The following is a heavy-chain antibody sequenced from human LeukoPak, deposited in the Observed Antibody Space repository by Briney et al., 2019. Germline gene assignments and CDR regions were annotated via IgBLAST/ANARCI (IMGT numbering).Heavy chain of an antibody. CDR3: AREMATVTTDDAFDI. J-gene: IGHJ3*02. CDR2: IIPIFGTA. D-gene: IGHD4-17*01. CDR1: GGTFSSYA. V-gene: IGHV1-69*06. Sequence: SVKVSCKASGGTFSSYAISWVRQAPGQGLEWMGGIIPIFGTANYAQKFQGRVTITANKSTSTAYMELSSLRSEDTAVYYCAREMATVTTDDAFDIWGQGTMVTVSS.